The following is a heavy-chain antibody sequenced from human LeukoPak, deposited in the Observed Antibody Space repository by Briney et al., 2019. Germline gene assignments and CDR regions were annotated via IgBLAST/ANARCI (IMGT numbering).Heavy chain of an antibody. CDR1: GFTFDDYA. CDR2: ISGDGGST. V-gene: IGHV3-43*02. CDR3: AKDLYSGGAASKMDGYYYYGMDV. Sequence: GGSLRLSCAASGFTFDDYAMHWVRQAPGKGLEWVSLISGDGGSTYYADSVKGRFTISRDNSKNSLYLQMNSLRTEDTALYYRAKDLYSGGAASKMDGYYYYGMDVWGQGTTVTVSS. D-gene: IGHD2-21*01. J-gene: IGHJ6*02.